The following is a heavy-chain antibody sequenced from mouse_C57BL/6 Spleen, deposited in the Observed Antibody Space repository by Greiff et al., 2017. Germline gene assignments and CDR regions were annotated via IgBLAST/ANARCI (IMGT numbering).Heavy chain of an antibody. Sequence: QVQLQQSGAELVRPGASVKLSCKASGYTFTDYCINWVKQRPGQGLEWIARIYPGSGNTYYNEKFKGKATLTAEKSSSTAYMQLSSLTSEDSAVYFCARGGPSYGWFAYWGQGTLVTVSA. CDR2: IYPGSGNT. CDR1: GYTFTDYC. CDR3: ARGGPSYGWFAY. V-gene: IGHV1-76*01. D-gene: IGHD1-1*01. J-gene: IGHJ3*01.